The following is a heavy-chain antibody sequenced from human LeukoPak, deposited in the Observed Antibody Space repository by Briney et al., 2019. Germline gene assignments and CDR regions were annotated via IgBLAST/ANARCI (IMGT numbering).Heavy chain of an antibody. V-gene: IGHV1-46*01. J-gene: IGHJ4*02. CDR1: GYTFTSYY. CDR2: INPSGGST. CDR3: ARGGYPLSVEMATVIDY. D-gene: IGHD4-4*01. Sequence: ASVKVSCKASGYTFTSYYMHWVRQAPGQGLEWMGIINPSGGSTSYAQKFQGRVTMTRDTSTGTVYMELSSLRSEDTAVYYCARGGYPLSVEMATVIDYWGQGTLVTVSS.